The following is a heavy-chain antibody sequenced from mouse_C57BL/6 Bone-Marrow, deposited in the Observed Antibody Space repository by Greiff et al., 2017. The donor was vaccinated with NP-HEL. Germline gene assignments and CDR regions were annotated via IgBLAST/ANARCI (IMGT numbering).Heavy chain of an antibody. J-gene: IGHJ1*03. D-gene: IGHD4-1*01. CDR1: GFSLTSYG. CDR3: ARNFAGTSYWYFDV. Sequence: VKLVESGPGLVQPSQSLSITCPVSGFSLTSYGVHWVRQSPGKGLEWLGVIWSGGSTDYNAAFISRLSISKDNSKSQVFFKMNSLQADDTAIYYCARNFAGTSYWYFDVWGTGTTVTVSS. CDR2: IWSGGST. V-gene: IGHV2-2*01.